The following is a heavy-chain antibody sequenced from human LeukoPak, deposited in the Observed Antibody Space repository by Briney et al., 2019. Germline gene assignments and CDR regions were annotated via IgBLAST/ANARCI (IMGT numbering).Heavy chain of an antibody. J-gene: IGHJ4*02. CDR3: ARPDYDSSGYLDY. CDR2: ISYDGSNK. D-gene: IGHD3-22*01. CDR1: GFTISSYA. V-gene: IGHV3-30-3*01. Sequence: GGSLRLSCAASGFTISSYAMHWVRQAPGKGLEWVAVISYDGSNKYYADSVKGRFTISRDNSKNTLYLQMNSLRAEDTAVYYCARPDYDSSGYLDYWGQGTLVTVSS.